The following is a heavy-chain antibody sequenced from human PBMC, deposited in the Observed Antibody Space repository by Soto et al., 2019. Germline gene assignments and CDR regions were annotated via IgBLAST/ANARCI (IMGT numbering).Heavy chain of an antibody. CDR3: AREWLQGFFDY. CDR1: GGTFSSDA. CDR2: IIPMFRTA. Sequence: QVQLVQSGAEVKKPGSSVKVSCKASGGTFSSDATSWVRQAPGQGHEWMGGIIPMFRTANYAQKFQGRVTITADESTSTAYMEVSSLTSEDTAVYYCAREWLQGFFDYWGQGTLVTVSS. J-gene: IGHJ4*02. V-gene: IGHV1-69*01. D-gene: IGHD5-12*01.